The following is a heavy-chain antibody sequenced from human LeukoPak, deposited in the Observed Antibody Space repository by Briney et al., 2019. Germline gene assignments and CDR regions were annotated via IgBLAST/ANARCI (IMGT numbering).Heavy chain of an antibody. V-gene: IGHV1-18*01. Sequence: ASVKVPCKASGYTFTSYGISWVRQAPGQGLEWMGWISAYNGNTNYAQKLQGRVTMTRDTSTSTVYMELSSLRSEDTAVYYCARRTAAAGLDYWGQGTLVTVSS. CDR2: ISAYNGNT. J-gene: IGHJ4*02. CDR3: ARRTAAAGLDY. D-gene: IGHD6-13*01. CDR1: GYTFTSYG.